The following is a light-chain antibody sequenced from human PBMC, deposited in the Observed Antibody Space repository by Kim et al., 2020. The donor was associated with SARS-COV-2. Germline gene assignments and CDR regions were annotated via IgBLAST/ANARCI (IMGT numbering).Light chain of an antibody. CDR2: AAY. J-gene: IGKJ4*01. Sequence: SSLSAPVGDRVTSTCRASQSISSHLNWYQQKPGQAPKLLIYAAYSLRTGVPSRFSGSGSGTDFTLTISSLQPEDLATYYCQQTYTFGGGTKVDIK. CDR1: QSISSH. CDR3: QQTYT. V-gene: IGKV1-39*01.